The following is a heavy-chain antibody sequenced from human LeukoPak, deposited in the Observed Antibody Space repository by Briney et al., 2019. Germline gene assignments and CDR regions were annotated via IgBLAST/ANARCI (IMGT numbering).Heavy chain of an antibody. CDR2: ISYDGSNK. Sequence: PGGSLRLSCAASGFTFSSYGMHWVRQAPGKGLEWVAVISYDGSNKYYADSVKGRFSISRDNSENTVYLQMNSLRAEDTAVYYCSRGEWYYGSGSYYPPHFDYWGQGTLVTVSS. V-gene: IGHV3-30*03. D-gene: IGHD3-10*01. J-gene: IGHJ4*02. CDR3: SRGEWYYGSGSYYPPHFDY. CDR1: GFTFSSYG.